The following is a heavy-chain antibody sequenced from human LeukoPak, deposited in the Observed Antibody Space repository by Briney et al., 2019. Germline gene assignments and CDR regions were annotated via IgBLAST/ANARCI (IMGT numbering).Heavy chain of an antibody. Sequence: PSETLSLTCTVAGGSMNDNFWSWVRQPPGKGLEWMGYIYYSGSTTYNPSLKSRVTMSLDTSKNQFSLDLSSVTTADTALYYCARGGWLRLYHSDHWGQGILGTVSS. V-gene: IGHV4-59*01. CDR2: IYYSGST. CDR1: GGSMNDNF. CDR3: ARGGWLRLYHSDH. J-gene: IGHJ4*02. D-gene: IGHD5-12*01.